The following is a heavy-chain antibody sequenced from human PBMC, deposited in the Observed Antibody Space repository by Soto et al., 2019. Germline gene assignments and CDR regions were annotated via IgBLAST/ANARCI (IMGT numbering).Heavy chain of an antibody. Sequence: GASVKVSCKASGYTFTSYDSNWVRQATGQGLEWMGWMNPNSGNTGYAQKFQGRVTMTRNTSISTAYMELSSLRSEDTAVYYCARGRGACSGGSCYVDHWGQGTLVTVSS. CDR2: MNPNSGNT. CDR1: GYTFTSYD. CDR3: ARGRGACSGGSCYVDH. V-gene: IGHV1-8*01. J-gene: IGHJ4*02. D-gene: IGHD2-15*01.